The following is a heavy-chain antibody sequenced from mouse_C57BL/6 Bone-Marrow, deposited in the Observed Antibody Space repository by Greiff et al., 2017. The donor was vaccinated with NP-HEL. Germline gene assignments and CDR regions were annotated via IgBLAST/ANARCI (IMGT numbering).Heavy chain of an antibody. D-gene: IGHD4-1*01. V-gene: IGHV1-55*01. CDR3: ARENRLTLMDY. Sequence: QVQLQQLGAELVKPGASVKLSCKAPGYTFTSYWLTWVKQRPGQGFEWIGDIYPGSGSTNYNEKFKSKATLTVDTSSSTAYMQRSSLTSEDSAVYYCARENRLTLMDYWGQGTSVTVSS. CDR2: IYPGSGST. CDR1: GYTFTSYW. J-gene: IGHJ4*01.